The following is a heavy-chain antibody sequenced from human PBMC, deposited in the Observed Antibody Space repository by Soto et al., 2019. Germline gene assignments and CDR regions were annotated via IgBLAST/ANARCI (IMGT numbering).Heavy chain of an antibody. CDR1: GGSISSYY. CDR2: IYYSGST. J-gene: IGHJ5*02. D-gene: IGHD3-16*02. CDR3: ARHVKHDYVWGSYRYNWFDP. V-gene: IGHV4-59*08. Sequence: SETLSLTCTVSGGSISSYYWSWIRQPPGKGLEWIGYIYYSGSTNYNPSLKSRVTISVDTSKNQFSLKLSSVTAADTAVYYCARHVKHDYVWGSYRYNWFDPWGQGTLVTVSS.